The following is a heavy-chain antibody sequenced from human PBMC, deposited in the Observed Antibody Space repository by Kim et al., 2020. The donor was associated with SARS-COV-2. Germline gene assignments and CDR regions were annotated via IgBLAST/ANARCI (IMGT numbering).Heavy chain of an antibody. D-gene: IGHD3-10*01. V-gene: IGHV4-34*13. Sequence: SLKSRFTISVDTSKNQFSLKLSSVTAADTAVYYCARITMVRGVIIKPFDYWGQGTLGTVSS. J-gene: IGHJ4*02. CDR3: ARITMVRGVIIKPFDY.